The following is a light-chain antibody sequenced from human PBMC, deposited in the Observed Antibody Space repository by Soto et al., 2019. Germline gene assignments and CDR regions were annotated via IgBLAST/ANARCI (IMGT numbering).Light chain of an antibody. J-gene: IGKJ1*01. V-gene: IGKV4-1*01. CDR2: WAS. CDR1: QRVLYSSSNKNY. CDR3: QQYCSSPWT. Sequence: DIVMTQSPDSLAVSLGERATINCKSSQRVLYSSSNKNYLAWYQQKPGQPPKLLIYWASTRESGVPDRFSGSGSGTDFTLTISSLQAEDVAVYYCQQYCSSPWTFGQGTKAEIK.